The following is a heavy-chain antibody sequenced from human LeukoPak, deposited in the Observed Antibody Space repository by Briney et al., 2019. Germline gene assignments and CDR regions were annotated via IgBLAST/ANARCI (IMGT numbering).Heavy chain of an antibody. CDR3: ARGQNWNVWNYYYYYGMDV. CDR1: GGSFSGYY. CDR2: INRSGST. D-gene: IGHD1-1*01. J-gene: IGHJ6*02. Sequence: PSETLSLTCAVYGGSFSGYYWSWIRQPPGKGLEWIGEINRSGSTNYNPSLKSRVTISVDTSKNQFSLKLSSVTAADTAVYYCARGQNWNVWNYYYYYGMDVWGQGTTVTVSS. V-gene: IGHV4-34*01.